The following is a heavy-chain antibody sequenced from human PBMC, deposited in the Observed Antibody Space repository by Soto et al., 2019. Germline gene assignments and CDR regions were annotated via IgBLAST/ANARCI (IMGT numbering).Heavy chain of an antibody. J-gene: IGHJ6*02. CDR3: ARVHRGYYYYGMDV. CDR2: ISSSSSYI. CDR1: GFTFSSYS. Sequence: NPGGSLRLSCAASGFTFSSYSMNWVRQAPGKGLEWVSSISSSSSYIYYADSVKGRFTISRDNAKNSLYLQMNSLRAEDTAVYYCARVHRGYYYYGMDVWGQGTTVTVSS. D-gene: IGHD2-21*01. V-gene: IGHV3-21*01.